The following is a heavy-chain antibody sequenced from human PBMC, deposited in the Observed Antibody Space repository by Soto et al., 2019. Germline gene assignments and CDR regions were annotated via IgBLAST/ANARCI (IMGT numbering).Heavy chain of an antibody. Sequence: QVQLMQSGAEVKKPGSSVKVSCKASGGIITTNVIRWVRQAPGQGLEWMGEIMPVFAAPNNAQKFQGILRITADTSTTTVYMELSSLTSEDTAVYFCATGARYCSGGSCYPDHWGQGTLVIVSS. J-gene: IGHJ4*02. CDR3: ATGARYCSGGSCYPDH. D-gene: IGHD2-15*01. CDR2: IMPVFAAP. V-gene: IGHV1-69*06. CDR1: GGIITTNV.